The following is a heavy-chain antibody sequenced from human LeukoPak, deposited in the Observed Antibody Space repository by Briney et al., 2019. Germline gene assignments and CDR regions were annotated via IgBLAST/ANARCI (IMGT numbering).Heavy chain of an antibody. J-gene: IGHJ4*02. V-gene: IGHV3-74*01. Sequence: GGSLRLSCAASGFTVSSYRMHWVRQAPGKGLVWVSRINSDGSVTSYADSVKGRFTVSRDNAKNTLYLQMNSLRAEDTAVYYCARFSGPAPYFDYWGQGTLVTVSS. CDR3: ARFSGPAPYFDY. CDR1: GFTVSSYR. D-gene: IGHD2-2*01. CDR2: INSDGSVT.